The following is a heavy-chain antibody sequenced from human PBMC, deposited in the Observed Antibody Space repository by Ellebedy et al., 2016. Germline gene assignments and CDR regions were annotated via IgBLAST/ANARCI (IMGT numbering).Heavy chain of an antibody. V-gene: IGHV3-23*01. CDR1: GLTFKSFF. CDR2: ISAAGYTT. CDR3: RPGNYSGL. J-gene: IGHJ4*02. Sequence: GESLKISXQVSGLTFKSFFISWVRQVPGKGLEWVSTISAAGYTTFLADSVKGRFTISRDNSKNTLYLQINSLRVEDTAIYYCRPGNYSGLWGQGTLVTVSS.